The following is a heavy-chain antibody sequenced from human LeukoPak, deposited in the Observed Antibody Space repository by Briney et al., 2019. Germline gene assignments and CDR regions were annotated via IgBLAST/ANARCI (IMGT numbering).Heavy chain of an antibody. D-gene: IGHD1-20*01. Sequence: PGGSLRLSCAASGFTFSSYGMHWVRQAPGKGLEWVAVISCDGSNKYYADSVKGRFTISRDNSKNTLYLQMNSLRAEDTAVYYCAKDPYNWNDEGLPDYWGQGTLVTVSS. CDR2: ISCDGSNK. V-gene: IGHV3-30*18. CDR1: GFTFSSYG. CDR3: AKDPYNWNDEGLPDY. J-gene: IGHJ4*02.